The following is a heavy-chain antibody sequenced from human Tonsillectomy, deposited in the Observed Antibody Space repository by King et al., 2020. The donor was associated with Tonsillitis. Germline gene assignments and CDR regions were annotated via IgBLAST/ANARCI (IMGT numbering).Heavy chain of an antibody. CDR1: GFTFSSYS. V-gene: IGHV3-21*01. D-gene: IGHD6-19*01. CDR2: ISSSSSYI. CDR3: ARGGSPGGWYLDY. J-gene: IGHJ4*02. Sequence: VQLVESGGGLVKPGGSLRLSCATSGFTFSSYSMNWVRQAPGKGLEWVSSISSSSSYIFYADSVKGRFTISRDNAKNLLYLQMNSLRAEDTAVYYCARGGSPGGWYLDYWGQGTLVTVSS.